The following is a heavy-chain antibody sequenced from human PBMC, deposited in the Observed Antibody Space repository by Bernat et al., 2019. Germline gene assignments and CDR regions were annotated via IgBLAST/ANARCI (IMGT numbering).Heavy chain of an antibody. CDR3: AKGGANWGILDY. CDR1: GFTFSSYA. Sequence: EVQLLESGGGLVQPGGSLRLSCAASGFTFSSYAMSWVRQAPGKGLEWVSGISGSGGSTYYADSVKGRFTISRDNSKNTVYLQMNSLRAEDTAVYYCAKGGANWGILDYWGQGTLVTVSS. D-gene: IGHD7-27*01. V-gene: IGHV3-23*01. CDR2: ISGSGGST. J-gene: IGHJ4*02.